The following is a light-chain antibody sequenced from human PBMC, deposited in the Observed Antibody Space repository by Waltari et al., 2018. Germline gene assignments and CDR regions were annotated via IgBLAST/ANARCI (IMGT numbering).Light chain of an antibody. Sequence: QSALTQPPSVSGSPGQSVTISCTGTSSDVGSYNRVSWYQQPPGPAPKLMIYEVTNRPSGVPDRFSGSKSGNTASLTISGLQAEDDADYYCSSYTSSSTWVFGGGTKLTVL. CDR1: SSDVGSYNR. J-gene: IGLJ3*02. V-gene: IGLV2-18*02. CDR3: SSYTSSSTWV. CDR2: EVT.